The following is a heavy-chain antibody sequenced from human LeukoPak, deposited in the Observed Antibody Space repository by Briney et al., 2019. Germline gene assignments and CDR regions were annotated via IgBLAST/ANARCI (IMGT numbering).Heavy chain of an antibody. D-gene: IGHD3-16*01. J-gene: IGHJ4*02. CDR3: ARDLVGELYHTFDY. CDR2: INSDGSAT. CDR1: GFSFTNYW. V-gene: IGHV3-74*01. Sequence: PGGSLRLSCAASGFSFTNYWMHWVRQAPGKGLVWVSHINSDGSATRYADSVKGRFTISRDNSKNTLYLQMNSLRAEDTAVYYCARDLVGELYHTFDYWGQGTLVTVSS.